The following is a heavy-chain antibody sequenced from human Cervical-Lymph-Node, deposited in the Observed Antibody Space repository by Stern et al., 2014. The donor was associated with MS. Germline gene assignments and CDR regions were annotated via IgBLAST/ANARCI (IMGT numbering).Heavy chain of an antibody. CDR2: IWFDGRNK. CDR3: ARVPSGWQTGFDY. CDR1: GFDFRIYG. Sequence: VQLVESGGGVVQPERSLRLSCAASGFDFRIYGMQWVRQTPGKGLEWVAVIWFDGRNKNYADSVKGRFTISRDNSKNTLYLQMNSLRAADTAVYYCARVPSGWQTGFDYWGQGTLVTVSS. J-gene: IGHJ4*02. D-gene: IGHD6-19*01. V-gene: IGHV3-33*01.